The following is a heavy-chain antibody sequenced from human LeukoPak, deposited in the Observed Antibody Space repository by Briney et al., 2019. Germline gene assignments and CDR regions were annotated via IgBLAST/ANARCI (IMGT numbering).Heavy chain of an antibody. V-gene: IGHV1-46*01. J-gene: IGHJ4*02. D-gene: IGHD5-24*01. Sequence: ASVKVSCKASGYTFTSYYIHWLRQAPGQGPQWMGMINLIGGLTHYAPKFQGRVTMTRDTSTSTVYMELSSLGSEDTAVYYCARQQGIQYLNFDYWGQGALVTVS. CDR3: ARQQGIQYLNFDY. CDR2: INLIGGLT. CDR1: GYTFTSYY.